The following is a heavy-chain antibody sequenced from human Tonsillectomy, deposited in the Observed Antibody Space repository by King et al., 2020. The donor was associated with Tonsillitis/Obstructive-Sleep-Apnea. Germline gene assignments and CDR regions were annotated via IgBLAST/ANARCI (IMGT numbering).Heavy chain of an antibody. D-gene: IGHD6-19*01. Sequence: VQLVQSGSEVKKPGASVRVSCKASGYTFTDYYMHWVRQAPGQGLEWMGWINPNSGGTNYAQKFQGRVTMTRDTSISTAYMEVSRLRSDDTAVYYCAGSLYSSGWYSLSYYYYYNMDVWGQGTTVTVSS. CDR1: GYTFTDYY. J-gene: IGHJ6*02. CDR3: AGSLYSSGWYSLSYYYYYNMDV. CDR2: INPNSGGT. V-gene: IGHV1-2*02.